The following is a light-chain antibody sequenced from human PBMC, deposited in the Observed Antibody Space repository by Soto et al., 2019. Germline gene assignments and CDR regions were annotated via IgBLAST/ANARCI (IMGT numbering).Light chain of an antibody. CDR1: SSDVGGYDY. CDR3: KSYAGSNTYV. J-gene: IGLJ1*01. CDR2: EVV. Sequence: QSALTQPPSASGSPGQTVTISCTGTSSDVGGYDYVSWYQQHPGEAPKLIIYEVVQRPSGVPDRFSGSKSGNTASLTVSGLQAADEADYFCKSYAGSNTYVFGSGTKVTVL. V-gene: IGLV2-8*01.